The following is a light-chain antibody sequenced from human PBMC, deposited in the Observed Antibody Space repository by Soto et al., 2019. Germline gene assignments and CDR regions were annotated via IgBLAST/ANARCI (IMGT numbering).Light chain of an antibody. CDR1: QSILHSNGYNA. CDR2: LDS. J-gene: IGKJ2*01. V-gene: IGKV2-28*01. CDR3: MQALKTPHT. Sequence: DIVMTQSPLSLPVTPGEPASISCRSRQSILHSNGYNALDWYLQKPGQSPQLMIYLDSNRASGVPDRFSGSSSGTHFTLKSSRVEAEDVGVYYFMQALKTPHTFGQGTKLEIK.